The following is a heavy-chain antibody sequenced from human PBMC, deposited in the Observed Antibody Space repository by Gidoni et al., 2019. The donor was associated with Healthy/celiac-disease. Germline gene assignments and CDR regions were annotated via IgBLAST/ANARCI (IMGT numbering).Heavy chain of an antibody. CDR2: ISGSGGST. CDR1: GFTFSSYA. D-gene: IGHD2-2*01. Sequence: EVQLLESGGGLVQPGGSLRLSCAASGFTFSSYAMSWVRQAPGKGLEWVTAISGSGGSTYYADSVKGRFTISRDNSKNTLYLQMNSLRAEDTAVYYWAKLYCSSTSCHRIFDYWGQGTLVTVSS. V-gene: IGHV3-23*01. J-gene: IGHJ4*02. CDR3: AKLYCSSTSCHRIFDY.